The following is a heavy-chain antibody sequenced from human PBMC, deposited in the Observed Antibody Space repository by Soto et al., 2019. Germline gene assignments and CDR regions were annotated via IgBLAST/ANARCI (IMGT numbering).Heavy chain of an antibody. CDR3: AKDGGKDGYFGNWFDP. D-gene: IGHD5-12*01. CDR2: IIPIFGSV. J-gene: IGHJ5*02. CDR1: GVTFTNYA. V-gene: IGHV1-69*15. Sequence: QVQLVQSGAEVKKPGSSVKVSCKASGVTFTNYAITGLRQPPGQGLEWLGRIIPIFGSVNYAQKFQGRVTITADESTTKAHMDLSSLRSDDTAVYYCAKDGGKDGYFGNWFDPWCQGTLVTVSS.